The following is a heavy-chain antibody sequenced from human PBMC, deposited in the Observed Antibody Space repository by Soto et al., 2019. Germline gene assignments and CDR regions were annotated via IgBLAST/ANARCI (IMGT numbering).Heavy chain of an antibody. CDR1: GFTFSSYS. CDR3: ARGGRQQIDYYYGMDV. J-gene: IGHJ6*02. Sequence: PGGSLRLSCAASGFTFSSYSMNWVRQAPGKGLEWVSSISSSSSYIYYADSVKGRFTISRDNAKNSLYLQMNSLRAEDTAVYYCARGGRQQIDYYYGMDVWGQGTTVTVSS. D-gene: IGHD1-1*01. CDR2: ISSSSSYI. V-gene: IGHV3-21*01.